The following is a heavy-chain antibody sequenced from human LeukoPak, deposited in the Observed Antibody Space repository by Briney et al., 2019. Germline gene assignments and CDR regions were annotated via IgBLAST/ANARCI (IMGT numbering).Heavy chain of an antibody. Sequence: GGPLRLSFEASGLPFISYWMHWVRQAPGKGLVWVSGTNTDGSSTMYADSVKGRFTIARDNAKNTLYLQMNSLRAEDTAVYYCYGANAEHWGQGTLVTVSS. CDR3: YGANAEH. D-gene: IGHD4-23*01. V-gene: IGHV3-74*03. CDR1: GLPFISYW. J-gene: IGHJ1*01. CDR2: TNTDGSST.